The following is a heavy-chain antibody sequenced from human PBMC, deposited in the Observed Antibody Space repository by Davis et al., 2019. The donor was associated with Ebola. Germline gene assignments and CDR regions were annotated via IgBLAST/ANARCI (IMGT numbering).Heavy chain of an antibody. V-gene: IGHV4-59*01. J-gene: IGHJ4*02. Sequence: MPSETLSLTCTVSGGSISSYYWSWIRQPPGKGLEWIGYIYYSGSTNYNPSLKSRVTISVDTSKNQFSLKLSSVTAADTAVYYCARVHSSGPKFDYWGQGTLVTVSS. CDR2: IYYSGST. CDR1: GGSISSYY. D-gene: IGHD3-22*01. CDR3: ARVHSSGPKFDY.